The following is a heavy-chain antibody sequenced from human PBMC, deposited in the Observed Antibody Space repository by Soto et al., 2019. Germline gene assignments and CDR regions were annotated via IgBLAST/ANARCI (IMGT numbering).Heavy chain of an antibody. D-gene: IGHD2-2*01. CDR2: IYTSGST. CDR3: ARACSSNSCYDVFDY. Sequence: SETLSLTCTVSGGSISSYYWSWIRQPAGKGLEWIGRIYTSGSTNYNPSLKSRVTMSVDTSRNQFSLKLSSVTAADTAVYYCARACSSNSCYDVFDYWGQGTLVTVSS. V-gene: IGHV4-4*07. CDR1: GGSISSYY. J-gene: IGHJ4*02.